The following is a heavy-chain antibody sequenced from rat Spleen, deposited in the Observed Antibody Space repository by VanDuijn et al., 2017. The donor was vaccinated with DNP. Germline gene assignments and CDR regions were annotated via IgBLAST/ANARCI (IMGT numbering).Heavy chain of an antibody. D-gene: IGHD1-6*01. CDR3: ARGGYYGYFY. CDR2: ISYEGRST. J-gene: IGHJ2*01. Sequence: EVQLVETGGGLVQPGRSLKLSCAASGFTFSDYYMAWVRQAPKKGLEWVASISYEGRSTYYGDSVKGRFTISRDNTKRTLYLQMSSLRSEDTATYYCARGGYYGYFYWGQGVMVTVSS. V-gene: IGHV5-22*01. CDR1: GFTFSDYY.